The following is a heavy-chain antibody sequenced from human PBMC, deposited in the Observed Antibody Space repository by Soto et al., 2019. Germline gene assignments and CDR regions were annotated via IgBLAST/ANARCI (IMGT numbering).Heavy chain of an antibody. CDR2: ISYDGSNK. V-gene: IGHV3-30*18. CDR1: GFTFSSYG. Sequence: GGSLRLSCAASGFTFSSYGMHWVRQAPGKGLEWVAVISYDGSNKYYADSVKGRFTISRDNSKNTLYLQMNSLRAEDTAVYYCAKGLPYYYDSSGYYYGYFDYWGQGTLVTVSS. J-gene: IGHJ4*02. D-gene: IGHD3-22*01. CDR3: AKGLPYYYDSSGYYYGYFDY.